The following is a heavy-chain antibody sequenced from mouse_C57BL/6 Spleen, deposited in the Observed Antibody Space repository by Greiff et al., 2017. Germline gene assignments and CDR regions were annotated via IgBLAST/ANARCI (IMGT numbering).Heavy chain of an antibody. D-gene: IGHD1-1*01. CDR3: ARKGTMGSSFAY. CDR2: IDPSDSYT. J-gene: IGHJ3*01. CDR1: GYTFTSYW. V-gene: IGHV1-50*01. Sequence: QVQLQQSGAELVKPGASVKLSCKASGYTFTSYWMQWVKQRPGQGLEWIGEIDPSDSYTNYNQKFKGKATLTVDTSSSTAYMPLSSLTSEDSAVYYCARKGTMGSSFAYWSQGTLVTVSA.